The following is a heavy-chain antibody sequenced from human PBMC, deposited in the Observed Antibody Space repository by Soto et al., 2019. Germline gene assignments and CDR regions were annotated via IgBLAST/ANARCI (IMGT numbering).Heavy chain of an antibody. V-gene: IGHV4-31*03. Sequence: SETLSLTCTFSGGSISSGGYYWSWIRQHPGKGLERIGYIYYSGSTYYNPSLKSRVTISVDTSKNQFSLKLSSVTAADTAVYYCAREEGYYGSGSYNGMDVWGQGTTVTVSS. J-gene: IGHJ6*02. CDR3: AREEGYYGSGSYNGMDV. D-gene: IGHD3-10*01. CDR2: IYYSGST. CDR1: GGSISSGGYY.